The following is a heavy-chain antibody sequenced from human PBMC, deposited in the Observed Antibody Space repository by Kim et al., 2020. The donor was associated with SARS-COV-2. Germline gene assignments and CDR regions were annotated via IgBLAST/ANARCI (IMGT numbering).Heavy chain of an antibody. J-gene: IGHJ4*02. V-gene: IGHV3-49*03. CDR2: IRSKAYGGTT. Sequence: GGSLRLSCTASGFTFGDYAMSWFRQAPGKGLEWVGFIRSKAYGGTTEYAASVKGRFTISRDDSKSIAYLQMNSLKTEDTAVYYCTRDSYSSATDYWGQGTLVTVSS. CDR3: TRDSYSSATDY. D-gene: IGHD6-19*01. CDR1: GFTFGDYA.